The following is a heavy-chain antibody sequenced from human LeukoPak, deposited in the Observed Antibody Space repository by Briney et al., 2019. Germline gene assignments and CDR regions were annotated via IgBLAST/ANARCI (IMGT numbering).Heavy chain of an antibody. CDR1: GYTFTVYY. D-gene: IGHD5-24*01. CDR3: AREGAGDGYNFGFDY. J-gene: IGHJ4*02. V-gene: IGHV1-2*02. Sequence: GASVXVXCKASGYTFTVYYXXCXXXAPGQGXXXXXXXNPNSGGTNYAQKFQXRVTMTRDTSISTAFMELSRLRSDDTAVYYCAREGAGDGYNFGFDYWGQGTLVTVSS. CDR2: XNPNSGGT.